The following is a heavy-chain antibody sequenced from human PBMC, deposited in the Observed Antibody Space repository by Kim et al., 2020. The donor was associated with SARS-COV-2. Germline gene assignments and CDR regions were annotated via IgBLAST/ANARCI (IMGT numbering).Heavy chain of an antibody. CDR3: ARDWGWYRHDS. Sequence: SETLSLTCFVSGGSISSGNYHWGWVRQPPGKGLEWIGTIFYAGNTYYNPSLKSRVTVSIDTSKNQFSLKVSSVTAADAAVYYGARDWGWYRHDSWGQGTLVTVSS. D-gene: IGHD6-19*01. V-gene: IGHV4-39*07. CDR1: GGSISSGNYH. CDR2: IFYAGNT. J-gene: IGHJ5*01.